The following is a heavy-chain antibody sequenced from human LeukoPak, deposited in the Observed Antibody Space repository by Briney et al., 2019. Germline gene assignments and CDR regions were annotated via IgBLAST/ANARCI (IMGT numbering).Heavy chain of an antibody. CDR1: GFTFSSYS. D-gene: IGHD6-13*01. V-gene: IGHV3-21*01. J-gene: IGHJ3*02. CDR2: ISSSSSGSYI. Sequence: GGSLRLSCAASGFTFSSYSMNWVRQAPGKGLEWVSSISSSSSGSYIYYADSVKGRFTISRDNAKNSLYLQMNSLRAEDTAVYYCARAEPYSSSWWEAFDIWGQGTMVTVSS. CDR3: ARAEPYSSSWWEAFDI.